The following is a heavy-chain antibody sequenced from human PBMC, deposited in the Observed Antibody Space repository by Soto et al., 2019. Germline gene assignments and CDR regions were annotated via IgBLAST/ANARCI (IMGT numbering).Heavy chain of an antibody. J-gene: IGHJ4*02. CDR1: GGSISSSSYY. CDR3: ARWGRRLQDKRQMTTVTTAYFDY. V-gene: IGHV4-39*01. CDR2: IYYSGST. Sequence: SETLSVTCTVSGGSISSSSYYWGWIRQPPGKGLEWIGSIYYSGSTYYNPSLKSRVTISVDTSKNQFSLKLSSVTAADTAVYYCARWGRRLQDKRQMTTVTTAYFDYWGQGTLVTVSS. D-gene: IGHD4-17*01.